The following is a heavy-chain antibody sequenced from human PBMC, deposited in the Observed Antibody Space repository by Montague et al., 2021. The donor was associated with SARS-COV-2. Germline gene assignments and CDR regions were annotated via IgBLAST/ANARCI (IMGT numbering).Heavy chain of an antibody. CDR1: GRSMSDHY. CDR3: ARAVSVRRAVNWFDP. D-gene: IGHD3-10*01. CDR2: IYYSGGI. Sequence: SGTLSLTCTVSGRSMSDHYWAWIRQPPGKGLEWLAYIYYSGGINSNASLKGRVSMSVDTSKNQFSLKLTSVTAADTAVYYCARAVSVRRAVNWFDPWGQGTLVTVSS. J-gene: IGHJ5*02. V-gene: IGHV4-59*11.